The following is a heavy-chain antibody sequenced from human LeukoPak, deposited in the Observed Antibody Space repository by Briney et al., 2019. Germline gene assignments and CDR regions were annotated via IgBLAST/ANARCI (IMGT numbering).Heavy chain of an antibody. J-gene: IGHJ5*02. CDR3: ARSPPGGDFWSGYYTGWFDP. V-gene: IGHV4-39*01. D-gene: IGHD3-3*01. Sequence: WVRQAPGKGLEWIGSVYYSGSTYYNPSLKSRVTISVDTSKNQFSLKLSSVTAADTAVYYCARSPPGGDFWSGYYTGWFDPWGQGTLVTVSS. CDR2: VYYSGST.